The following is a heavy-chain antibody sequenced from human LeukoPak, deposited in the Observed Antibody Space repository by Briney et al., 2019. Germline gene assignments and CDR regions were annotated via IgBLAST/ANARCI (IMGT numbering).Heavy chain of an antibody. CDR3: ARGAKYYYDSGGPIDY. CDR2: IYYSGST. V-gene: IGHV4-31*03. D-gene: IGHD3-22*01. Sequence: PSETLSLTCTVSGGSISSGGYYWSWIRQHPGKGLEWIGYIYYSGSTYYNPSLKSRVTISVDTPKNQFSLKLSSVTAADTAVYYCARGAKYYYDSGGPIDYWGQGTLVTVSS. J-gene: IGHJ4*02. CDR1: GGSISSGGYY.